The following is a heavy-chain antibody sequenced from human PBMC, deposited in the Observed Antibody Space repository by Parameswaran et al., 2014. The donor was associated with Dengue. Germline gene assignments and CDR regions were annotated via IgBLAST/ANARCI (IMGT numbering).Heavy chain of an antibody. V-gene: IGHV3-30*18. J-gene: IGHJ6*02. D-gene: IGHD1-20*01. CDR3: AKGRQPGASRYNWNAPRYYQYGMDV. CDR2: ISHDGSNK. Sequence: VRQAPGKGLEWVAVISHDGSNKDYADSLKGRFTISRDNSKNTLFLQMSSLRAEDTAVYYCAKGRQPGASRYNWNAPRYYQYGMDVWGQGTTVTVSS.